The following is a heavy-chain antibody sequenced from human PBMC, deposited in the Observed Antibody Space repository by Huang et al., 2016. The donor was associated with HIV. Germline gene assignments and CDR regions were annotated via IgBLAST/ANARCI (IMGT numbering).Heavy chain of an antibody. CDR3: ARRSMRWLQWDYFDY. CDR1: GYRFISYD. Sequence: QVQLVQSGGEVKKPGASVKVSCKASGYRFISYDINWVRQAPGQGLEWMGGISVYKGDTNFAEKFQGRLTMTSDTTTSTVYMELRSLRSDDTAVYYCARRSMRWLQWDYFDYWGQGTLVTVSS. D-gene: IGHD5-12*01. J-gene: IGHJ4*02. V-gene: IGHV1-18*04. CDR2: ISVYKGDT.